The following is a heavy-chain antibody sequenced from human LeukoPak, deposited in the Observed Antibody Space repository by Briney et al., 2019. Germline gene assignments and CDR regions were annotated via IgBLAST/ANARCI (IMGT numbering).Heavy chain of an antibody. Sequence: PSQTLSLTCTVAVGSISSGGYYCSWIRQHPGKCLEWIGYIYYSGSTYYNPSLKSRVTISVDTSKNQFSLQLSSVTAADTAVYYCARVIFGVVIDYWGQGTLVTVSS. D-gene: IGHD3-3*01. CDR3: ARVIFGVVIDY. V-gene: IGHV4-31*03. CDR1: VGSISSGGYY. J-gene: IGHJ4*02. CDR2: IYYSGST.